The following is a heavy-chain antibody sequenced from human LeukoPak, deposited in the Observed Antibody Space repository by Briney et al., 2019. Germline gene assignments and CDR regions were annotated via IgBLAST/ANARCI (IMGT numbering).Heavy chain of an antibody. CDR2: IRYDGSNK. Sequence: GGSLRLSCAASGFTFSSYSMNWVRQAPGKGLEWVAFIRYDGSNKYYADSVKGRFTISRDNSKNTLYLQMNSLRAEDTAVYYCAKDMGLAMVRGVMDYWGQGTLVTVSS. D-gene: IGHD3-10*01. CDR1: GFTFSSYS. V-gene: IGHV3-30*02. J-gene: IGHJ4*02. CDR3: AKDMGLAMVRGVMDY.